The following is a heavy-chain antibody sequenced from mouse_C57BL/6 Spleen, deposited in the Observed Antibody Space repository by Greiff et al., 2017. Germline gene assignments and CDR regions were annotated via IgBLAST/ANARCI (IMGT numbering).Heavy chain of an antibody. CDR3: ARGGDGYYLYFDV. D-gene: IGHD2-3*01. J-gene: IGHJ1*03. V-gene: IGHV1-22*01. CDR1: GYTFTDYN. CDR2: INPNNGGT. Sequence: EVQLVESGPELVKPGASVKMSCKASGYTFTDYNMHWVKQSHGKSLEWIGYINPNNGGTSYNQKFKGKATLTVNKSSSTAYMELRSLTSEDSAVYYCARGGDGYYLYFDVWGTGTTVTVSS.